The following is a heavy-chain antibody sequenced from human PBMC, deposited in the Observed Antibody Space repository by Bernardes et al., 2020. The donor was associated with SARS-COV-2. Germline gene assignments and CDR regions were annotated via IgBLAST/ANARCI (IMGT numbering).Heavy chain of an antibody. CDR2: INQSGSA. D-gene: IGHD1-26*01. Sequence: LSLTCTLHGGSFSNESWIWIRQTPGKGLEWIGEINQSGSAYYNPSLKSRVTISKDRPKTQFSLILTSVTAADTAVYYCARLQVGAPNYFDPWGPGTLVTVSS. CDR3: ARLQVGAPNYFDP. J-gene: IGHJ5*02. V-gene: IGHV4-34*01. CDR1: GGSFSNES.